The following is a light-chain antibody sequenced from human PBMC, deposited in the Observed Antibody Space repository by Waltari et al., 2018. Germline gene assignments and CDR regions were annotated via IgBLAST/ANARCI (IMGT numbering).Light chain of an antibody. V-gene: IGLV2-14*03. Sequence: QSALTQPASVSGSPGPSITISCTGSSPQLGGYFFVSWYQQKTGKAPKRLIYVVSNRPSGVSERFSGSKSDNTASLTISGLQTQDEADYYCSSYSSTTTRVIFGGGTRLTVL. CDR3: SSYSSTTTRVI. CDR2: VVS. J-gene: IGLJ2*01. CDR1: SPQLGGYFF.